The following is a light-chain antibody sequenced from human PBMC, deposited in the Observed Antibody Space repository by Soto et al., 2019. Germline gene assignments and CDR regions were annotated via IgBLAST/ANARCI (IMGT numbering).Light chain of an antibody. Sequence: EIVLTQSPATLSLYPGEGATLSCRASQSVSSYLAWYQQKPGQAPRLLIFDASNRATGIPARFSGSGSGTDFTLNISSLEPEDFAVYYGQQRSNWPVTFGLGTKVEV. CDR2: DAS. CDR3: QQRSNWPVT. CDR1: QSVSSY. J-gene: IGKJ1*01. V-gene: IGKV3-11*01.